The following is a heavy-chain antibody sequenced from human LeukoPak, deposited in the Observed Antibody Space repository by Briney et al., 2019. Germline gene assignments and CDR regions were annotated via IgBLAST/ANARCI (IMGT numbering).Heavy chain of an antibody. Sequence: PGGSLRLSCAASGFTFSNYCMHWVRQAPGKGLEWVAVISYDGSNKYYADSVKGRFTISRDNSKNALYLQMNSLRAEDTAVYYCVKDLPAAGDGGYDYDAFDIWGQGTMVTVSS. D-gene: IGHD5-12*01. CDR3: VKDLPAAGDGGYDYDAFDI. CDR2: ISYDGSNK. CDR1: GFTFSNYC. J-gene: IGHJ3*02. V-gene: IGHV3-30*18.